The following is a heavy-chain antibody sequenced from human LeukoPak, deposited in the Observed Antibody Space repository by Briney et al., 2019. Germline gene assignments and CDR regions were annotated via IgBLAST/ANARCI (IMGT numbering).Heavy chain of an antibody. CDR1: GFTFSSYN. CDR3: ARDPYSGNYGPYYYYYMDV. V-gene: IGHV3-21*06. J-gene: IGHJ6*03. D-gene: IGHD1-26*01. CDR2: ITSSSSYI. Sequence: GGSLRLSCAASGFTFSSYNMNWVRQAPGKGPEWVSSITSSSSYIYYADSVKGRFTISRDNAKNSPYLQMDSLRVEDTAVYYCARDPYSGNYGPYYYYYMDVWGKGTTVTISS.